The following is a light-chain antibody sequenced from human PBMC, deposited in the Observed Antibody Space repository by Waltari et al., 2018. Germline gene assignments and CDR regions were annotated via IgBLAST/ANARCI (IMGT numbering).Light chain of an antibody. J-gene: IGKJ1*01. V-gene: IGKV1-5*03. CDR1: QSISTW. CDR2: KAS. CDR3: QTYNSFSPWT. Sequence: DIQMTQSPSTLSASVGGRVTITCRASQSISTWLAWYQQKPGKAPKLLIYKASNLESGVPSRFSGSGSATEFTLTISSLQPDDFASYYCQTYNSFSPWTFGQGTKVEIK.